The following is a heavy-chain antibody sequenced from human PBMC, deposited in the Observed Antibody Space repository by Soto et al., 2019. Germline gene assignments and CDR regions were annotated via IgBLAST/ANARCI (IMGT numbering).Heavy chain of an antibody. V-gene: IGHV3-23*01. Sequence: GRSMRLSCAASGFTFSSYAMSWVRQAPGKGLEWVSAISGSGGSTYYADSVKGRFTISRDNSKNTLYLQMNSLRAEDTAVYYWAKQMVLFATLDYWVQGTIVTVPP. D-gene: IGHD3-10*01. CDR1: GFTFSSYA. CDR3: AKQMVLFATLDY. CDR2: ISGSGGST. J-gene: IGHJ4*02.